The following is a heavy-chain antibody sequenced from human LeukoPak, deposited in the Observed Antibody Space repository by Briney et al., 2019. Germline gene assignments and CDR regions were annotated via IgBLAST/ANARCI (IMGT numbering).Heavy chain of an antibody. D-gene: IGHD4-23*01. V-gene: IGHV3-11*04. Sequence: GGSLRLSCAASGFTFSDYYMSWIRQAPGKGLEWVSYISSSGSTMYYADSLKGRFTISRDNAKNSLHLQMNSLRAEDTAVYYCVRGTTVVWKPPFDPWGQGTLVTVSS. J-gene: IGHJ5*02. CDR1: GFTFSDYY. CDR3: VRGTTVVWKPPFDP. CDR2: ISSSGSTM.